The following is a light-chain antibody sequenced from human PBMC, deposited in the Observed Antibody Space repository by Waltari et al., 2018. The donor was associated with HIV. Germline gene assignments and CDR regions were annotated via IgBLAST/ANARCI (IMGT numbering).Light chain of an antibody. CDR2: DVS. J-gene: IGLJ3*02. CDR1: RRDVGGYNY. Sequence: QSALTQPRSVSGSPGQHVTISCPGTRRDVGGYNYVPWYQQHPGKAPKLMIYDVSKRPSGVPARFSASKSGNTASLTISGLQAEDEADYYCCSYGGSYTWVFGGGTKLTVL. V-gene: IGLV2-11*01. CDR3: CSYGGSYTWV.